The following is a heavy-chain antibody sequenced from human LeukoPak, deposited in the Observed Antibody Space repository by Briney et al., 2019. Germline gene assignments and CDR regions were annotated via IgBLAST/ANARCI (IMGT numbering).Heavy chain of an antibody. J-gene: IGHJ3*02. CDR1: GFTFSSYS. Sequence: GGSLRLSCAASGFTFSSYSMNWVRQAPGKGLEWVSSISSSSSYIYYADSVKGRFTISRDNAKNSLYLQMNSLRAEDTAVYYCARDRSELYGGISFDIWGQGTMVTVSS. V-gene: IGHV3-21*01. CDR2: ISSSSSYI. CDR3: ARDRSELYGGISFDI. D-gene: IGHD4-23*01.